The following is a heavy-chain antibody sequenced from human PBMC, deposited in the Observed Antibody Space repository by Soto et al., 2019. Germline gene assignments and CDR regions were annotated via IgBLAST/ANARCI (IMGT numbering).Heavy chain of an antibody. Sequence: EVQLLESGGDLVQPGGSLRLSCAASGFTFYSHAMSWVRQPPGKGLEWVSGTSASGGVTYYADSVTGRFTMSRDNAKNTLWLQMNSLRVEYTAVYYFVDGGAIGRPPLDPWGQGALVIVSS. D-gene: IGHD6-6*01. J-gene: IGHJ5*02. V-gene: IGHV3-23*01. CDR2: TSASGGVT. CDR1: GFTFYSHA. CDR3: VDGGAIGRPPLDP.